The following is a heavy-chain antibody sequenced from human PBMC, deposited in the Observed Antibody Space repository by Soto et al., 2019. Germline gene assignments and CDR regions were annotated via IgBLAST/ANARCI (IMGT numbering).Heavy chain of an antibody. CDR2: IYSGGSA. V-gene: IGHV3-53*01. J-gene: IGHJ4*02. CDR1: GFTVSSNY. CDR3: AREASSGWLDY. D-gene: IGHD6-19*01. Sequence: EVQLVESGGGLIQLGGSLRLSCAASGFTVSSNYMSWVRQAPGKGLEWVSVIYSGGSAYYADSVKGRFTISRDSSKNTLYLQMNSLRAEDTAVYYCAREASSGWLDYGGQGTLVTVSS.